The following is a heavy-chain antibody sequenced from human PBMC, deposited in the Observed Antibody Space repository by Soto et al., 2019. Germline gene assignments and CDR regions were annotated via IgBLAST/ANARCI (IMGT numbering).Heavy chain of an antibody. J-gene: IGHJ5*02. V-gene: IGHV1-2*02. CDR1: GYTFTGYY. CDR3: ATDFRLRTYYDILTGQTGWFDP. Sequence: ASFKVSCKASGYTFTGYYMHWVRQAPGQGLAWMGWINPNSGGTNYAQKCKGRVTMTRDTSISTAYMELSRLRSDDTAVYYCATDFRLRTYYDILTGQTGWFDPWGQGTLVTVYS. CDR2: INPNSGGT. D-gene: IGHD3-9*01.